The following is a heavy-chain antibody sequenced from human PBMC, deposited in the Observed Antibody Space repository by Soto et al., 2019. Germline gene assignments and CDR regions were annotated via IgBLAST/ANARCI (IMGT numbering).Heavy chain of an antibody. V-gene: IGHV5-51*01. Sequence: PGESLKISCKGSGYTFTAYWIGWVRQMPGKGLEWMGIIYPGDSDTRYSPSFQGQVTISADKSISTAYLQWSSLKASDTAMFYCAGGGYSGNSKDPFYIWGPGTMVTVSS. J-gene: IGHJ3*02. CDR2: IYPGDSDT. CDR3: AGGGYSGNSKDPFYI. CDR1: GYTFTAYW. D-gene: IGHD6-25*01.